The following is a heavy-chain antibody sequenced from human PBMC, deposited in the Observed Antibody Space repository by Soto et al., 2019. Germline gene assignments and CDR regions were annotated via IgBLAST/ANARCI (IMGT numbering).Heavy chain of an antibody. CDR3: AKLPRWAISATDHFDS. Sequence: PGGSLRLSCAASGFTFSSYSMHWVRQAPGKGLEWVSYISSSGSTIYYADSVKGRFTISRDDAKNSLYLQMNSLRDEDTAVYYCAKLPRWAISATDHFDSWGQGTLVTVSS. V-gene: IGHV3-48*02. J-gene: IGHJ4*02. CDR2: ISSSGSTI. CDR1: GFTFSSYS. D-gene: IGHD6-13*01.